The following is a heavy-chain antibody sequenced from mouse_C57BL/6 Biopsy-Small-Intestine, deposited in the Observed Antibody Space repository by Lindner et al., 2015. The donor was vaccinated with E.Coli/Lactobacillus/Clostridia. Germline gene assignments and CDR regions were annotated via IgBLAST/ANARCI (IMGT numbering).Heavy chain of an antibody. V-gene: IGHV1-18*01. CDR2: INPNNGGT. J-gene: IGHJ4*01. CDR3: ARHGSRGLYAMDY. D-gene: IGHD1-1*01. CDR1: GYTFTDYN. Sequence: VQLQESGPELVKPGASVKIPCKASGYTFTDYNMDWVKQSHGKSLEWIGDINPNNGGTIYNQKFKGKATLTVDKSSSTAYMELRSLTSEDTAVYYCARHGSRGLYAMDYWGQGTSVTVSS.